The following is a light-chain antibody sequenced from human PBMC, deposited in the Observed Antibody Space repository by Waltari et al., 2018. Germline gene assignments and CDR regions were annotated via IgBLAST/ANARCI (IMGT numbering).Light chain of an antibody. CDR3: CSYAGSSTWV. J-gene: IGLJ3*02. Sequence: QSALTQPASVSGSPGQSITISCTGTSSDVGNYNLVSWYQQHPGKAPKLMIYEDSRRPSGVSDRFSGSKSGNTASLTISGVQAEDEADYYCCSYAGSSTWVFGAGTKLTVL. V-gene: IGLV2-23*01. CDR2: EDS. CDR1: SSDVGNYNL.